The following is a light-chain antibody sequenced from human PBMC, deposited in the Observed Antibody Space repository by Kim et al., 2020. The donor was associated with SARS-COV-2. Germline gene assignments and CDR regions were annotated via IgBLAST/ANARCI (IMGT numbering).Light chain of an antibody. Sequence: LSPGERASLACRASQSVSSSYLAWYQQKPGQAPRLLIYGASSRATGIPDRFSGSGSGTDFTLTISRLEPEDFAVYYCQQYGSSPQTFGQGTKLEIK. V-gene: IGKV3-20*01. CDR1: QSVSSSY. J-gene: IGKJ2*01. CDR3: QQYGSSPQT. CDR2: GAS.